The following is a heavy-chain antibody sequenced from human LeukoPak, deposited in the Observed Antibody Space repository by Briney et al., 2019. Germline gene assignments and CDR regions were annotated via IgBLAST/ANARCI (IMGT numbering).Heavy chain of an antibody. V-gene: IGHV1-2*02. J-gene: IGHJ4*02. CDR3: ARVKRGYSGYDLDY. CDR2: INPNSGGT. D-gene: IGHD5-12*01. CDR1: GYTFTSYA. Sequence: GASVKVSCKASGYTFTSYAMNWVRQAPGQGLEWMGWINPNSGGTNYAQKFQGRVTMTRDTSISTAYMELSRLRSDDTAVYYCARVKRGYSGYDLDYWGQGTLVTVSS.